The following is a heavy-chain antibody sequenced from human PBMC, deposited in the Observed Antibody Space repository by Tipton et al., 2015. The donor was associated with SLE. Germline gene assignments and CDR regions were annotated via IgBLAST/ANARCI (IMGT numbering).Heavy chain of an antibody. D-gene: IGHD3-3*01. CDR3: ASLREGDYDFWSGYYRRWFDP. Sequence: SLRLSCAVSGGSISSSNWWSWVRQPPGKGLEWIGEIYHSGSTNYNPSLKSRVTISVDKSKNQFSLKLSSVTAADTAVYYCASLREGDYDFWSGYYRRWFDPWGQGTLVTVSS. V-gene: IGHV4-4*02. CDR1: GGSISSSNW. J-gene: IGHJ5*02. CDR2: IYHSGST.